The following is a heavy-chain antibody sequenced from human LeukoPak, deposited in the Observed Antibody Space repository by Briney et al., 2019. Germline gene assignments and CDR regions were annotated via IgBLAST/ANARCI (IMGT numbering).Heavy chain of an antibody. Sequence: ASVKVSCKASGYTFTSYAMNWVRQAPGQGLEWMGWINPNSGGTNYAQKFQGRVTMTRDTSISTAYMELSRLRSDDTAVYYCASLTYYDFWNWGQGTLVTVSS. CDR2: INPNSGGT. V-gene: IGHV1-2*02. J-gene: IGHJ4*02. D-gene: IGHD3-3*01. CDR3: ASLTYYDFWN. CDR1: GYTFTSYA.